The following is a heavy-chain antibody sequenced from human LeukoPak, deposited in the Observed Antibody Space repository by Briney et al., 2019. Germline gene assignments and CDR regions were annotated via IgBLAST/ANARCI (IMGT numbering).Heavy chain of an antibody. CDR3: ARDRGRALNWFDP. Sequence: ASVKVSCKASGYTFTGYYMHWVRQAPGQGLEWMGWINPNSGGTNYAQKFQGWVTMTRDTSISTAYMELSRLRSDDTAVYYCARDRGRALNWFDPWGQGTLVTVSS. J-gene: IGHJ5*02. CDR1: GYTFTGYY. V-gene: IGHV1-2*04. CDR2: INPNSGGT.